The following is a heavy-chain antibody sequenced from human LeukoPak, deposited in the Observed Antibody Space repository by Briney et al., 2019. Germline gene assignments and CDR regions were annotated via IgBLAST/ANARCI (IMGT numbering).Heavy chain of an antibody. CDR3: ATLSIVVVTANLDY. J-gene: IGHJ4*02. D-gene: IGHD2-21*02. V-gene: IGHV1-69*04. CDR1: GGTFISYA. CDR2: IIPILGIA. Sequence: SVKVSCKASGGTFISYAISWVRQAPGQGLEWMGRIIPILGIANYAQKFQGRVTITADKSTSTAYMELSSLRSEDTAVYYCATLSIVVVTANLDYWGQGTLVTVSS.